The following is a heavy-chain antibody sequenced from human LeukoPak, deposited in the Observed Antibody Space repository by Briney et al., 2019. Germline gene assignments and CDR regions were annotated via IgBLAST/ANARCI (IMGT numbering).Heavy chain of an antibody. Sequence: SETLSLTCTVSGASMNNYYWNWIRQPPGKGLEWIGYIYYSGSTNYNPSLKSRVTISVDTSKNQFSLKLTSVTAADTALYYCAALGPQGPFDPWGQGTLVTVSS. J-gene: IGHJ5*02. V-gene: IGHV4-59*01. CDR1: GASMNNYY. CDR2: IYYSGST. D-gene: IGHD3-16*01. CDR3: AALGPQGPFDP.